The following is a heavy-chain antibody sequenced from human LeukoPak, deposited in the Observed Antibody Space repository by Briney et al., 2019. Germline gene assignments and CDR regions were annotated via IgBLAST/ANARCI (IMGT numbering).Heavy chain of an antibody. CDR2: IYSGGST. CDR3: ARGGATMFDY. CDR1: GFTFSSYE. J-gene: IGHJ4*02. V-gene: IGHV3-53*01. D-gene: IGHD5-24*01. Sequence: GGSLRLSCAASGFTFSSYEMNWVRQAPGKGLEWVSVIYSGGSTYYADSVKGRFTISRDNSKNTLYLQMNSLRAEDTAVYYCARGGATMFDYWGQGTLVTVSS.